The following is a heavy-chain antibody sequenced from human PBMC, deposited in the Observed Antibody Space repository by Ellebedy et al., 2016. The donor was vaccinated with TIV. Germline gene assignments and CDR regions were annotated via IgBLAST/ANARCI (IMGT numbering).Heavy chain of an antibody. CDR1: GFTSGFTFSRLC. J-gene: IGHJ4*02. V-gene: IGHV3-74*01. Sequence: HTGGSLRLSCAASGFTSGFTFSRLCMHWVRQAPGKGLVWVSHVKSDGSGTYADSVKGRFTISRDNARNTVYLQMSSLRVEDTAIYYCATGAGYHYDYWGQGTLVTVSS. CDR3: ATGAGYHYDY. D-gene: IGHD3-22*01. CDR2: VKSDGSGT.